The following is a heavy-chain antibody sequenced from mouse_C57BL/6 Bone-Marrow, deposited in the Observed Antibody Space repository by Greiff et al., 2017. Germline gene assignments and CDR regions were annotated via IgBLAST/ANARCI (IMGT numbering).Heavy chain of an antibody. CDR3: ARERLRRYYAMDY. CDR1: GYTFTSYW. Sequence: VQLQQPGAELVKPGASVKLSCKASGYTFTSYWMHWVKQRPGQGLEWIGMIHTNSGSTNYNEKFKRKATLTVDKSSSTAYMQLSSLTSEDSAVYYCARERLRRYYAMDYWGQGTSVTVAS. V-gene: IGHV1-64*01. J-gene: IGHJ4*01. D-gene: IGHD2-4*01. CDR2: IHTNSGST.